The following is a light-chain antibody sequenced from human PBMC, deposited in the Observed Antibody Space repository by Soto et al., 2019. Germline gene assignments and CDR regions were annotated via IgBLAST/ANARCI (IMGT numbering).Light chain of an antibody. Sequence: QYALTQPPSASGSPGQSVTISCTGTSSDVGAYKYVSWYQQYPGKAPKLMIYEVTKRPSGVPDRVSGSKSGNTASLTVSGLQAEDEADYYCTSYVGNDIWVFGGGTKLTVL. CDR1: SSDVGAYKY. V-gene: IGLV2-8*01. CDR3: TSYVGNDIWV. CDR2: EVT. J-gene: IGLJ3*02.